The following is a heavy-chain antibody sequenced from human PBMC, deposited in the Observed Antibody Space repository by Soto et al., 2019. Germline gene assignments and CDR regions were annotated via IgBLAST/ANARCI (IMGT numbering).Heavy chain of an antibody. CDR1: GFSLRTYGEG. Sequence: QITLKESGPTLVKPTQTLTLTCTFSGFSLRTYGEGVGWIRQPPGKSLEWLSLIYWDDVKRYNPALPNRPTITKDTSRNQVGLTMTNRDSVDTATYFCAHRFVATSLFDSWGQGILVTVSS. J-gene: IGHJ4*02. CDR3: AHRFVATSLFDS. D-gene: IGHD2-21*01. V-gene: IGHV2-5*02. CDR2: IYWDDVK.